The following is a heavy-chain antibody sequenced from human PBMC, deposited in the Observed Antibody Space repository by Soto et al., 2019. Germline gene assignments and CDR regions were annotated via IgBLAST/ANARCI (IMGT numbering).Heavy chain of an antibody. CDR1: GGSFSGYY. D-gene: IGHD3-3*01. V-gene: IGHV4-34*01. J-gene: IGHJ5*02. CDR2: INHSGST. Sequence: NPSETLSLTCAVYGGSFSGYYWSWIRQPPGKXLEWIGEINHSGSTNYNPSLKSRVTISVDTSKNQFSLKLSSVTAADTAVYYCARVVVEDDFWSGYPNWFDPWGQGTLVTVSS. CDR3: ARVVVEDDFWSGYPNWFDP.